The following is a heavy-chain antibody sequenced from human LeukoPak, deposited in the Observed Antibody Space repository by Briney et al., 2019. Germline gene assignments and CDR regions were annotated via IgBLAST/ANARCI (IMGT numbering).Heavy chain of an antibody. Sequence: PSETLSLTCTVSGGSISSFYWTWIRQSPGKGLEWIGYIYNTEGTTYNPSLKSRVTISVDTSKNQFSLKLSSLTAADTAVYYCARDRDDYYDSSGYTRPDGFDIWSQGTLVTVSS. CDR2: IYNTEGT. D-gene: IGHD3-22*01. J-gene: IGHJ3*02. CDR1: GGSISSFY. CDR3: ARDRDDYYDSSGYTRPDGFDI. V-gene: IGHV4-59*01.